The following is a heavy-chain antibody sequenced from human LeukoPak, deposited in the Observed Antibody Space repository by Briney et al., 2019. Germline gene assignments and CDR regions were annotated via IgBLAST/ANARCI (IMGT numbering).Heavy chain of an antibody. CDR3: ANDYFSGSSHRTPLSY. J-gene: IGHJ4*02. CDR1: GFTFGSHA. CDR2: IKEDGSEK. D-gene: IGHD1-26*01. V-gene: IGHV3-7*03. Sequence: GGSLRLSCAASGFTFGSHAMNWIRQAPGKGLEWVANIKEDGSEKNYVDSVKGRFSISRDNAKNSLYLQMNSLRADDTAVYYCANDYFSGSSHRTPLSYWGQGTLVTVSS.